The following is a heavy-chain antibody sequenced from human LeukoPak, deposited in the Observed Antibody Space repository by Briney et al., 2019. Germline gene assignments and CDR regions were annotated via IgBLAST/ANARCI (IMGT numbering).Heavy chain of an antibody. Sequence: GGSLRLSCAASGFTFSDYNMHWVRQAPGKGLDWVALMSPDGNKKYYAESVKGRFTISRDNFKNTVGPQLNSLRAEDTAVYYCARDLIGRYTFDYCGQGTLVTVSS. CDR1: GFTFSDYN. J-gene: IGHJ4*02. CDR3: ARDLIGRYTFDY. CDR2: MSPDGNKK. D-gene: IGHD3-10*01. V-gene: IGHV3-30-3*01.